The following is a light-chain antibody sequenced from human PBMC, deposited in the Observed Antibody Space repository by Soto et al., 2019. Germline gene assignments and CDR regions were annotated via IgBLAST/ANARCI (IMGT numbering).Light chain of an antibody. CDR1: SSNIGAGYD. J-gene: IGLJ2*01. Sequence: QSVLTQPPSVSGAPGQRVTISCTGSSSNIGAGYDVHWYQQLPGTAPKLLIYGNSNRPSGVPDRFSGSKSGTSASLAITGLQAEDEAEDYCQSYDSSLSGVVFGGGTQLTVL. CDR3: QSYDSSLSGVV. CDR2: GNS. V-gene: IGLV1-40*01.